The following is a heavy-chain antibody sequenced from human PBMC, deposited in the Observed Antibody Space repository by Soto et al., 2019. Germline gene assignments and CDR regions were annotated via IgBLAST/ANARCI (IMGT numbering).Heavy chain of an antibody. Sequence: QVQLVQSGAEVKTPGSSVTVSCTPSGGSFNDDAFSWVRQAPGQGLEWLGGIIPLFGTSDYSQSFRDRATITAVKSTSTVFLELRSLTSQDTAAYYCARLPLRITVFGKVLGYSDSWGQGSLITVSS. V-gene: IGHV1-69*06. CDR3: ARLPLRITVFGKVLGYSDS. CDR1: GGSFNDDA. J-gene: IGHJ4*02. CDR2: IIPLFGTS. D-gene: IGHD3-3*01.